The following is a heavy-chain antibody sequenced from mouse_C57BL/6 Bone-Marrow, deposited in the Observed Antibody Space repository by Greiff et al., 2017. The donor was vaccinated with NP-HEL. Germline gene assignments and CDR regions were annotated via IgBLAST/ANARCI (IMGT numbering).Heavy chain of an antibody. CDR1: GFTFSSYA. V-gene: IGHV5-4*03. Sequence: EVKVVESGGGLVKPGGSLKLSCAASGFTFSSYAMSWVRQTPDKSLEWVATISDGGSYTYYPDNVKGRFTLSRDNAKNHLYLQMSHLKSEDTAMYYCARSYDGYYGGFAYWGQGTVVTVSA. CDR2: ISDGGSYT. J-gene: IGHJ3*01. D-gene: IGHD2-3*01. CDR3: ARSYDGYYGGFAY.